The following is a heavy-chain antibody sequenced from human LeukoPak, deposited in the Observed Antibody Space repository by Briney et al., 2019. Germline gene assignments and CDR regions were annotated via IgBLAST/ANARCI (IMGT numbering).Heavy chain of an antibody. CDR3: ARAGGRRYCGGDCYSFDY. J-gene: IGHJ4*02. V-gene: IGHV1-46*01. D-gene: IGHD2-21*02. CDR2: INPSGGST. Sequence: GASVKVSCKASGYTFTSYYMHWVRQAPGQGLEWMGIINPSGGSTSYAQKFQGRVTMTRDMSTSTVYMELSSLRSEDTAVYYCARAGGRRYCGGDCYSFDYWGQGTLVTVSS. CDR1: GYTFTSYY.